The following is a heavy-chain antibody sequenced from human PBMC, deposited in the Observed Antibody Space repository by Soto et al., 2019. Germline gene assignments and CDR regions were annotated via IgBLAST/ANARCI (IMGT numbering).Heavy chain of an antibody. CDR1: GLTFSKAW. D-gene: IGHD2-2*02. CDR2: IKSKFDGGTT. V-gene: IGHV3-15*01. CDR3: TTGLEVAIIPAY. J-gene: IGHJ4*02. Sequence: EVQLVESGGGLVKPGGSLRLSCAASGLTFSKAWMSWVRQASGKGLEWVGRIKSKFDGGTTDYVAPVKGRFAISRDDSKNTLYLQLNSLKSEDTAVYYCTTGLEVAIIPAYWGQGTLVTVSS.